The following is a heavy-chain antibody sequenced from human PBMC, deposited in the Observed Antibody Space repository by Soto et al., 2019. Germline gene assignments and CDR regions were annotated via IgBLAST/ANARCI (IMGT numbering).Heavy chain of an antibody. D-gene: IGHD3-10*01. J-gene: IGHJ4*02. V-gene: IGHV5-10-1*01. CDR2: IDPSDSYT. CDR1: GYSFTSYW. Sequence: GESLKISCKGSGYSFTSYWISWVRQMPWKGLEWMGRIDPSDSYTNYSPSFQGHVTISADKSISTAYLQWSSLKASDTAMYYCARDRSGDRLDFDYWGQGTLVTVSS. CDR3: ARDRSGDRLDFDY.